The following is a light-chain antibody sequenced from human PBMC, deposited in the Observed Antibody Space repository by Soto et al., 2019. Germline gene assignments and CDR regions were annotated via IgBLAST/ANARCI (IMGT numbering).Light chain of an antibody. CDR3: QQYKSYWT. Sequence: DIQMTQSPATLSATVGDSVTITCRASQSITNWLAWYQLKPGKAPKLLIHEASNLHSGVSSRFTGSGSGTDFTLTITSLQPEDFATYYCQQYKSYWTFGQGTRVDLK. CDR2: EAS. CDR1: QSITNW. V-gene: IGKV1-5*03. J-gene: IGKJ1*01.